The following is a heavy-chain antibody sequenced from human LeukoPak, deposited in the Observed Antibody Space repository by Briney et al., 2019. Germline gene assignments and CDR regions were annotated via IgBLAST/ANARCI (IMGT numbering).Heavy chain of an antibody. CDR2: FDPEDGET. CDR3: ATANTSIAAAANNWFDP. D-gene: IGHD6-13*01. V-gene: IGHV1-24*01. CDR1: GYTLTELS. Sequence: ASVKVSCKVSGYTLTELSMHWVRQAPGKGLEWMGGFDPEDGETIYAQKFQGRVTMTEDTSTDTAYMELSRLRSEDTAVYYCATANTSIAAAANNWFDPWGQGTLVTVSS. J-gene: IGHJ5*02.